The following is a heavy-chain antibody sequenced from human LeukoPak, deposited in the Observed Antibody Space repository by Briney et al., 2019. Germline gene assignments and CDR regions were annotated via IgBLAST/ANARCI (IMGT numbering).Heavy chain of an antibody. Sequence: PGGSLRLSCAASGFTFSSYGMHWVRQAPGKGLEWVAVIWYDGSNKYYADSVKGRFTISRDNSKNTLYLQMNSLRAEDTAVYYCAKDGRAATVASIFYYMDVWGKGTTVTVSS. J-gene: IGHJ6*03. CDR2: IWYDGSNK. CDR1: GFTFSSYG. V-gene: IGHV3-33*06. D-gene: IGHD1-26*01. CDR3: AKDGRAATVASIFYYMDV.